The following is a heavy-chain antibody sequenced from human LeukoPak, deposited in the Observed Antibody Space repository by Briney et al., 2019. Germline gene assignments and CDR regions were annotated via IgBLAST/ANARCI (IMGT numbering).Heavy chain of an antibody. J-gene: IGHJ4*02. CDR2: IKQDGSEK. CDR1: GFTFSSYW. Sequence: PGGSLRLSCAASGFTFSSYWMSWVRQAPGKGLEWVANIKQDGSEKYYVDSVKGRFTISRDNAKNSLYLQMNSLRAEDTALYHCAREGHSSSWGTYDYWGQGTLVTVSS. V-gene: IGHV3-7*03. CDR3: AREGHSSSWGTYDY. D-gene: IGHD6-13*01.